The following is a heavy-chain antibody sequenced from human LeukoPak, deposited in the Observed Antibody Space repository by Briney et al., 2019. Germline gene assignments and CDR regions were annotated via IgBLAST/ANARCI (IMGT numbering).Heavy chain of an antibody. CDR2: ISSSSSYI. CDR3: ARVAAAGRIYYYYYYMDV. V-gene: IGHV3-21*01. D-gene: IGHD6-13*01. CDR1: GFTFSSYS. Sequence: PGGSLRLSCAASGFTFSSYSMNWVRQAPGKGLEWVSSISSSSSYIYYADSVKGRFTISRDNAKNSLYLQMNSLRAEDTAVYYCARVAAAGRIYYYYYYMDVWGKGTTVTVSS. J-gene: IGHJ6*03.